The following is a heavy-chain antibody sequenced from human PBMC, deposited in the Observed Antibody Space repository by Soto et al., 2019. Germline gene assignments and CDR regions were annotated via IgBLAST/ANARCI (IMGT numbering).Heavy chain of an antibody. J-gene: IGHJ4*02. V-gene: IGHV3-23*01. CDR2: ISGSGSST. CDR3: AKMSDFWSGSPTYHFDY. Sequence: PGGSLRLSCAASGFTFSSYAMIWVRQAPGKGLEWVSVISGSGSSTYYADSVKGRFTISRDNSKKTLYVQMNSLRAEDTAVYYCAKMSDFWSGSPTYHFDYWGQGTQVTVSS. D-gene: IGHD3-3*01. CDR1: GFTFSSYA.